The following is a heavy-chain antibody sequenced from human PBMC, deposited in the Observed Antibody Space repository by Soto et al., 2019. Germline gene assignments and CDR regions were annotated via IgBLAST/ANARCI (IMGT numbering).Heavy chain of an antibody. V-gene: IGHV3-9*01. CDR3: AKAFSPYCSGGSCYGGYFDL. Sequence: DVQLVESGGGLVQPGRSLRLSCAASGFTFDDYAMHWVRQAPGKGLEWVSGISWNSGSIGYADSVKGRFTISRDNAKNSLYLQMNSLRAEDTALYYCAKAFSPYCSGGSCYGGYFDLWGRGTLVTVSS. CDR1: GFTFDDYA. D-gene: IGHD2-15*01. CDR2: ISWNSGSI. J-gene: IGHJ2*01.